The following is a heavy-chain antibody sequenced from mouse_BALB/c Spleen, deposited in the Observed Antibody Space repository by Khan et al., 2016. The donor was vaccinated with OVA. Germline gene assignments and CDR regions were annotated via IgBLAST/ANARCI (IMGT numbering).Heavy chain of an antibody. CDR3: ARSPYGNFAY. V-gene: IGHV5-9-3*01. CDR1: GFTFSTYA. CDR2: INSDGDYT. J-gene: IGHJ3*01. Sequence: DVQLVESGGGLVKPGGSLKLSCAASGFTFSTYAMSWVRQTPEKRLEWVATINSDGDYTYYPASVTGRFTISRDNAKNTLYLQMSRLRSEDTAMYYCARSPYGNFAYWGQGTLVTVSA. D-gene: IGHD2-1*01.